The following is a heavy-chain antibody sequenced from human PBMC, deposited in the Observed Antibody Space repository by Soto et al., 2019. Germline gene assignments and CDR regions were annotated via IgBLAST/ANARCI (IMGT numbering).Heavy chain of an antibody. D-gene: IGHD2-8*01. CDR2: IKQDGSEK. CDR1: GFTFSSYW. V-gene: IGHV3-7*01. CDR3: ARDPKWSTAHGVY. Sequence: EVQLVESGGGLVQPGGSLRLSCAASGFTFSSYWMSWVRQAPGKGLEWVANIKQDGSEKYYVDSVKGRFTISRDNAKNSLYLQMNSLRAEDTAVYYCARDPKWSTAHGVYWGQGTLVTVSS. J-gene: IGHJ4*02.